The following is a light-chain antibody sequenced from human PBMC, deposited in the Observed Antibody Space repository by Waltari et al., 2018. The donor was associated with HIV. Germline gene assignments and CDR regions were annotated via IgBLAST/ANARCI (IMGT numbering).Light chain of an antibody. CDR2: RNN. CDR3: AAWDDSLSGPI. J-gene: IGLJ2*01. Sequence: QPVLTQPHSAFGTPGQRVTLSCSGSSSNIGNNYLYCYRQLPGPAPKVLIYRNNQRPSGVPDRFSGSKSGTSASLAISGLRSEDEADYYCAAWDDSLSGPIFGGGTKLTVL. V-gene: IGLV1-47*01. CDR1: SSNIGNNY.